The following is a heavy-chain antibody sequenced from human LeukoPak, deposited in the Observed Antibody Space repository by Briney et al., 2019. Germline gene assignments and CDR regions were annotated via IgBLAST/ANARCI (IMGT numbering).Heavy chain of an antibody. V-gene: IGHV3-21*06. CDR3: ARWYSSGCYSDY. D-gene: IGHD6-19*01. J-gene: IGHJ4*02. Sequence: GGSLRLSCAASGFSYSTYSMIWVRQAPGKGLESVSSVSGTSEYIYYADSVRGRFTISRDNAKNTVYLQMNSLRAEDTAVYYCARWYSSGCYSDYWGQGTLVTVSS. CDR2: VSGTSEYI. CDR1: GFSYSTYS.